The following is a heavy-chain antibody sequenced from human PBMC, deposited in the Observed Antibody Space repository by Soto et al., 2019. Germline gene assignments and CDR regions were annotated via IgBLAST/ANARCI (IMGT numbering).Heavy chain of an antibody. Sequence: QVQLVQSGAEVKKPGSSVKVSCKASGGTFSSYAISWVRQAPGQGPEWMGGIIPIFGTANYAQKFQGRVTITADESTSTAYMELSSLRSEDTAVYYCATTPPVGGYYYYGMDVWGQGTTVTVSS. J-gene: IGHJ6*02. CDR2: IIPIFGTA. CDR1: GGTFSSYA. CDR3: ATTPPVGGYYYYGMDV. D-gene: IGHD1-26*01. V-gene: IGHV1-69*12.